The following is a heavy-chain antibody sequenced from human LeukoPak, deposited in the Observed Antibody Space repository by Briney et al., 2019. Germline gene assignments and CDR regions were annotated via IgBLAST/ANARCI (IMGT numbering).Heavy chain of an antibody. D-gene: IGHD7-27*01. CDR2: ISSSSSYI. CDR1: GFTFSSYS. Sequence: PGGSLRLSCAASGFTFSSYSMNWVRQAPGKGLEWVSSISSSSSYIYYADSVKGRFTISRDNAKNSLYLQMNSLRAEDTAVYYCARVRSDWGYHDAFDIWGQGTMVTVSS. V-gene: IGHV3-21*01. CDR3: ARVRSDWGYHDAFDI. J-gene: IGHJ3*02.